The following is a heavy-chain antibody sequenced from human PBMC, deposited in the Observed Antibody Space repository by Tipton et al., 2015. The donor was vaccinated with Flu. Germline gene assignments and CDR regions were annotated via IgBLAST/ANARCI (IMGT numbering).Heavy chain of an antibody. CDR2: TYYSGIT. V-gene: IGHV4-59*01. CDR3: ARVGGDYRDSSGFIPWFDL. J-gene: IGHJ5*02. Sequence: TLSLTCTVSGASIRSYYWSWIRQPPGKGLEWIGYTYYSGITNYNPSLKSRATISVDTSKNQFSLKLSSVTAADTAVYYCARVGGDYRDSSGFIPWFDLWGQGTLVTVSS. CDR1: GASIRSYY. D-gene: IGHD3-22*01.